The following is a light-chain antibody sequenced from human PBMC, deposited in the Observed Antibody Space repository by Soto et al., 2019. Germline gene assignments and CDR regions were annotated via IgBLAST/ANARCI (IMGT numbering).Light chain of an antibody. J-gene: IGKJ1*01. Sequence: DIQMTQSPSTLSASVGDRVTITCRASQSISSWLAWYQQEPGKAPKLLIYDASSLESGVPSRFSGSGSGTEFTLTISSLQPDDFATYYCQQYNSYSRTFGQGTKVDNK. CDR1: QSISSW. V-gene: IGKV1-5*01. CDR2: DAS. CDR3: QQYNSYSRT.